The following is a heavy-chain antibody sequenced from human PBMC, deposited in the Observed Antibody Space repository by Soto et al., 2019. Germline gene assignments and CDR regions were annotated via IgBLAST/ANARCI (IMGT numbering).Heavy chain of an antibody. V-gene: IGHV4-39*01. Sequence: QLQLQESGPGLVKPSETLSLTYTVSGGSISSSSYYWGWIRQPPGKGLEWIGSIYYSGSTYYNPSLKSRVTISVDTSKNQFSLKLSSVTAADTAVYYCASNEGYCSGGSCLQDDYWGQGTLVTVSS. CDR1: GGSISSSSYY. CDR2: IYYSGST. J-gene: IGHJ4*02. D-gene: IGHD2-15*01. CDR3: ASNEGYCSGGSCLQDDY.